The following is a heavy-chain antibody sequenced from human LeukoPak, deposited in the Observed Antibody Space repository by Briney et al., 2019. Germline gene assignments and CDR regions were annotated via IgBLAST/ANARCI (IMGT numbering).Heavy chain of an antibody. CDR1: GFTFSSYA. CDR2: ISGSGGST. V-gene: IGHV3-23*01. CDR3: AKESQYYDFWSGYYMEPYYYGMDV. D-gene: IGHD3-3*01. J-gene: IGHJ6*02. Sequence: GGSLRLSCAASGFTFSSYAMGWVRQAPGKGLEWVSAISGSGGSTYYADSVKGRFTISRDNSKNTLYLQMNSLRAEDTAVYYCAKESQYYDFWSGYYMEPYYYGMDVWGQGTTVTVSS.